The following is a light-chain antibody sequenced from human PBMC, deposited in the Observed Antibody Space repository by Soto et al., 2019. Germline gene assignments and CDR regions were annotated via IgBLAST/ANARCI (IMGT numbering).Light chain of an antibody. CDR3: QQRSNWPIT. Sequence: PGERATLSCRASQSVSSRLAWYQQKPGQAPRLLIYDASNRATGIPARFSGSGSGTDFTLTISSLEPEDFAVYYCQQRSNWPITFGQGTRLEIK. CDR1: QSVSSR. CDR2: DAS. V-gene: IGKV3-11*01. J-gene: IGKJ5*01.